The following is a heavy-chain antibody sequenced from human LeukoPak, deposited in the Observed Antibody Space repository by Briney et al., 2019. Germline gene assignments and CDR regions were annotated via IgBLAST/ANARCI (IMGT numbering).Heavy chain of an antibody. CDR3: ARVRGSFDY. Sequence: SETLSLTCAVYGGSFSGYYWSWIRQPPGKGLEWIGEINHSGSTNYNPSLKSRVTISVDTSKNQFSLKLSSVTAADTAVYYCARVRGSFDYWGQGTLVTVSS. J-gene: IGHJ4*02. CDR1: GGSFSGYY. CDR2: INHSGST. V-gene: IGHV4-34*01. D-gene: IGHD1-26*01.